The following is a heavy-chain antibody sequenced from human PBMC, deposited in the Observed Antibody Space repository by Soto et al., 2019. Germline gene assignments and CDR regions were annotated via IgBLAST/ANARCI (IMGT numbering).Heavy chain of an antibody. CDR3: AREAGMDV. J-gene: IGHJ6*02. V-gene: IGHV3-48*02. Sequence: GGSLRLSCAASGFIFSDYSMNWVRQAPGKGLGWVSYITKTSGTKDYADSVKGRFTISRDNAKNSLYLQMNSLRDEDTAVYYCAREAGMDVWGQGTTVTVSS. CDR1: GFIFSDYS. CDR2: ITKTSGTK.